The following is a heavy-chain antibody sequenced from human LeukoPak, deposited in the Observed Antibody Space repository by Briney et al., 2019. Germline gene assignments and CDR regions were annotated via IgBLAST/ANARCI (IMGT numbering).Heavy chain of an antibody. Sequence: ASVKVSCKASGYTFTDYYMHWVRQAPGQGLAWMGWINPNTGGTNYAQKFQGRVTMTRDMSISTAYVELSRLTSDDTAVYYCARVYGDHYGSGVIDYWGQGTLVTVSS. CDR3: ARVYGDHYGSGVIDY. D-gene: IGHD3-10*01. CDR1: GYTFTDYY. J-gene: IGHJ4*02. CDR2: INPNTGGT. V-gene: IGHV1-2*02.